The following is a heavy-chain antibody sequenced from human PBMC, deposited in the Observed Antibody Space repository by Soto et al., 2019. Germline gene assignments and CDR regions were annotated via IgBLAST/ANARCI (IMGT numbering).Heavy chain of an antibody. CDR3: ASAFSYYYDSSGCPYYFDY. J-gene: IGHJ4*02. CDR2: IRSSGSTI. CDR1: GFTFSSYE. V-gene: IGHV3-48*03. Sequence: GGSLRLSCAASGFTFSSYEMNWVRQAPGKGLEWVSYIRSSGSTIYYADSVKGRFTISRDNAKNSLYLQMNSLRAEDTAVYYWASAFSYYYDSSGCPYYFDYWGQGTLVTVSS. D-gene: IGHD3-22*01.